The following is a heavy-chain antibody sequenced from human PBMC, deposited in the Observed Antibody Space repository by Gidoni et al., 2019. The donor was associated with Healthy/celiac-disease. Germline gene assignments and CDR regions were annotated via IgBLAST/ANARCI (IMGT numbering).Heavy chain of an antibody. Sequence: QVQLVESGGGVVQPGRSLRLSCAASGFPFSSYGMHWVRQAPGKGLAWVAVIWYDGSNKYYADSVKGRFTISRDNSKNTLYLQMNSLRAEDTAVYYCARGGIHDSSGYTLTYWGQGTLVTVSS. J-gene: IGHJ4*02. CDR1: GFPFSSYG. CDR3: ARGGIHDSSGYTLTY. V-gene: IGHV3-33*01. CDR2: IWYDGSNK. D-gene: IGHD3-22*01.